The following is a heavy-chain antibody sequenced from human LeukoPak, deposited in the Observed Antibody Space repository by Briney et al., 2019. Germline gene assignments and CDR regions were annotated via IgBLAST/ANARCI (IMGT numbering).Heavy chain of an antibody. CDR1: GYTFTSYY. D-gene: IGHD5-12*01. CDR3: ARDGDIPGN. V-gene: IGHV1-69*05. J-gene: IGHJ4*02. Sequence: GASVKVSCKASGYTFTSYYMHWVRQAPGQGLEWMGRIIPIFGTANYAQKFQGRVTITTDESTSTAYMELSSLRSEDTAVYYCARDGDIPGNWGQGTLVTVSS. CDR2: IIPIFGTA.